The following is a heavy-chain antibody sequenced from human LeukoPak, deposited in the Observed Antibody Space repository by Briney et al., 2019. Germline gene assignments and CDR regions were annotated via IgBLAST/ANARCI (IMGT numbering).Heavy chain of an antibody. D-gene: IGHD6-6*01. CDR2: INHSGST. CDR3: ARLAVREGGY. Sequence: SETLSLTCAVYGGSFSGYYWTWIRQPPGKGLEWIGEINHSGSTNYNPSLKSRVTISVDTSKNQFSLKLSSVTAADTAMYYCARLAVREGGYWGQGTLVTVSS. J-gene: IGHJ4*02. CDR1: GGSFSGYY. V-gene: IGHV4-34*01.